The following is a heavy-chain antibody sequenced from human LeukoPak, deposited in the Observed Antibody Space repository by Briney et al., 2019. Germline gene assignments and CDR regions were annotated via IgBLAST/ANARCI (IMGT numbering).Heavy chain of an antibody. V-gene: IGHV3-30*18. CDR3: AKDLADDYYYYGMDV. CDR1: GFTFSTYA. D-gene: IGHD3-3*01. Sequence: GGSLRLSCVVSGFTFSTYAMSWVRQAPGKGLEWVAVVSYDGSNKYYADSVKGRFTISRDNSKNTLYLQMNSLRAEDTAVYYCAKDLADDYYYYGMDVWGQGTTVTVSS. CDR2: VSYDGSNK. J-gene: IGHJ6*02.